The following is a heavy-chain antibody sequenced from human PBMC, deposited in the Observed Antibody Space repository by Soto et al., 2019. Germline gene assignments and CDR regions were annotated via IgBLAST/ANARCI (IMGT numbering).Heavy chain of an antibody. CDR1: GYSFTSLD. CDR2: MQPSTGRT. Sequence: QGPLVQAGAEVREPGASVTVSCKDSGYSFTSLDINWVRQTPGQGLAWMGWMQPSTGRTGYAQTFQGRVTMTMDTTINTDYTELTTLTCDETAFYFCARGVSAGVDDWGQGSLATFSS. J-gene: IGHJ4*02. D-gene: IGHD1-26*01. V-gene: IGHV1-8*01. CDR3: ARGVSAGVDD.